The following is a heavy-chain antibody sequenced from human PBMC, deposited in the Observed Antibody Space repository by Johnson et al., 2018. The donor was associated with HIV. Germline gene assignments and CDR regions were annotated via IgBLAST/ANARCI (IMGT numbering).Heavy chain of an antibody. V-gene: IGHV3-20*04. D-gene: IGHD1-26*01. J-gene: IGHJ3*02. CDR2: INWHGGST. CDR1: RFTFDDYG. CDR3: ARLKWELLDNDAFDI. Sequence: VQLVESGGVVVHPGGSLRLSCETSRFTFDDYGMNWVRQAPGKGLEWVSGINWHGGSTGYADSVKGRFTISRDNAKNSLYLQMNSLRAEDTALYYCARLKWELLDNDAFDIWGQGTMVTVSS.